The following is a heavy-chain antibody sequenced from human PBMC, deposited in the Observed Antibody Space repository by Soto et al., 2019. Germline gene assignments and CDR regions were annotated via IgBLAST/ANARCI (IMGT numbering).Heavy chain of an antibody. CDR3: ARGPTIFGGGVDAFDI. D-gene: IGHD3-3*01. CDR2: ISGSGDFT. Sequence: EVQMLESGGGLVQPGGSLRLSCAASGFTLSSYALSWVRQAPGKGLEWVSGISGSGDFTFDADSVRGRFTISRDNSMNTLYLQMNSLRVEDTAVYYCARGPTIFGGGVDAFDIWGQGTMATVSS. V-gene: IGHV3-23*01. CDR1: GFTLSSYA. J-gene: IGHJ3*02.